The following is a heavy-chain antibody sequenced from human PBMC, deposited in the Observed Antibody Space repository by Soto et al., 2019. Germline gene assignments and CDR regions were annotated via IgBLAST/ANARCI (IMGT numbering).Heavy chain of an antibody. V-gene: IGHV4-61*01. Sequence: QVQLQESGPRLVKPSETVSLTCTVSGGSVSSDTHYWSWIRLPPGKRLEWIWFIYSSGSTNYNPSLKSRVTMSVDTSKNQFSLKLRSVIVADTAVYHCARFVRSCSGTICYTRADVWGQGTTVSVSS. CDR2: IYSSGST. CDR1: GGSVSSDTHY. D-gene: IGHD2-2*02. J-gene: IGHJ6*02. CDR3: ARFVRSCSGTICYTRADV.